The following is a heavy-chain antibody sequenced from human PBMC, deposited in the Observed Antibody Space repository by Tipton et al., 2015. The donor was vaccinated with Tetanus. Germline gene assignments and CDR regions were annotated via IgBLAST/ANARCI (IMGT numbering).Heavy chain of an antibody. V-gene: IGHV3-48*04. CDR2: ISASGSII. CDR3: VSRGTSGNYHPLA. CDR1: GFTFGDYT. Sequence: SLRLSCTGSGFTFGDYTMNWVRQAPGKGLEWVSYISASGSIIFYADSVRGRFTVSRDNAKDSLYLQMNSLRAEDTAVYFCVSRGTSGNYHPLAWGQGTLVTVSS. J-gene: IGHJ4*02. D-gene: IGHD1-26*01.